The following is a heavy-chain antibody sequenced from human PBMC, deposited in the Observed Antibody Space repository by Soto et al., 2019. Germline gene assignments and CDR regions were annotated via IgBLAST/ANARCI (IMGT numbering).Heavy chain of an antibody. Sequence: GGSLRLSCAASGFTFSRYSMNWVRQAPGKGLEWVSSISSTTNYIYYADSMKGRFTVPRDNAKNSVYLDMNSLSAEDTAVYYCARESEDLTSNFDYWGQGTLVTVSS. CDR2: ISSTTNYI. CDR1: GFTFSRYS. J-gene: IGHJ4*02. CDR3: ARESEDLTSNFDY. V-gene: IGHV3-21*01.